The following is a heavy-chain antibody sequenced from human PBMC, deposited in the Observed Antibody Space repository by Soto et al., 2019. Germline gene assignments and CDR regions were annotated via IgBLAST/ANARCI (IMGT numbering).Heavy chain of an antibody. CDR2: IIPIFGTA. D-gene: IGHD2-2*03. Sequence: SSVKVSCQASVCTFRSYAISWLRQAPGQGLAWMGGIIPIFGTANYAQKFQGRVTITADKSTSTAYMELSSLRSEDTAVYYCARDLSGYCSRTSCSNLFDPWGQGTLVTVSS. CDR3: ARDLSGYCSRTSCSNLFDP. J-gene: IGHJ5*02. V-gene: IGHV1-69*06. CDR1: VCTFRSYA.